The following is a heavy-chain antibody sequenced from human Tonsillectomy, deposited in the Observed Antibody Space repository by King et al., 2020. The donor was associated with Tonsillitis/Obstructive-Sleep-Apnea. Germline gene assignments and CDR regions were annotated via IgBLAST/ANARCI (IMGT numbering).Heavy chain of an antibody. CDR3: ARDDKDYYYYYYMDV. J-gene: IGHJ6*03. CDR1: GGTFSSYA. V-gene: IGHV1-69*09. Sequence: VQLVQSGAEVKKPGSSVKVSCKASGGTFSSYALSWVRQAPGQGLEWMGRIIPIFGIPNYAQKFQGRVTITADKSTSTAYMELSSLRSEDTAVYYCARDDKDYYYYYYMDVWGKGTTVTVSS. CDR2: IIPIFGIP.